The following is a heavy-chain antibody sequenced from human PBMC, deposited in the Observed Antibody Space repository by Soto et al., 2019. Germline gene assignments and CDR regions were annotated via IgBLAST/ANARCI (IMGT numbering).Heavy chain of an antibody. V-gene: IGHV4-34*01. CDR3: ARNQYYYGSGPPGP. Sequence: QVQLQQWGAGLLKPSETLSLTCAVYGGSFSGYYWSWIRQPPGKGLEWIGEINHRGSTNYNPSLKSRVNISVDTSKNQFSLKLSSVTAAATAVYYGARNQYYYGSGPPGPWGQGTLFTVAS. CDR2: INHRGST. CDR1: GGSFSGYY. J-gene: IGHJ5*02. D-gene: IGHD3-10*01.